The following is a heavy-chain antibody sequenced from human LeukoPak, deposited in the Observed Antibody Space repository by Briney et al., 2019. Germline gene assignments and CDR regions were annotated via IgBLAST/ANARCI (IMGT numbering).Heavy chain of an antibody. CDR2: INWNGGST. J-gene: IGHJ4*02. D-gene: IGHD3-22*01. CDR3: AKDPQDFYGSSGYRPERY. CDR1: GFTFDDYG. V-gene: IGHV3-20*04. Sequence: GGSLRLSCAASGFTFDDYGMSWVRQAPGKGLEWVSGINWNGGSTGYADSVKGRFTISRDNAKNSLFLQMNSLRAEDTAVYYCAKDPQDFYGSSGYRPERYWGQGTLVTVSS.